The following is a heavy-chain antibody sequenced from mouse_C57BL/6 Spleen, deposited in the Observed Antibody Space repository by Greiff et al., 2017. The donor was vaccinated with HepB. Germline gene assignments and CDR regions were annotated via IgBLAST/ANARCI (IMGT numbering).Heavy chain of an antibody. V-gene: IGHV5-4*01. CDR2: ISDGGSYT. D-gene: IGHD2-3*01. Sequence: EVQGVESGGGLVKPGGSLKLSCAASGFTFSSYAMSWVRQTPEKRLEWVATISDGGSYTYYPDNVKGRFTISRDNAKNNLYLQMSHLKSEDTAMYYCAIDEGDGFGGFAYWGQGTLVTVSA. CDR3: AIDEGDGFGGFAY. J-gene: IGHJ3*01. CDR1: GFTFSSYA.